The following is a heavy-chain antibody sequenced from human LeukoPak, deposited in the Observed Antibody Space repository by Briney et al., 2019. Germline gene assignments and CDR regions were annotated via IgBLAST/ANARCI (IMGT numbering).Heavy chain of an antibody. Sequence: PGGSLRLSCAASGFTFSNAWMSWVRQAPGKGLEWVGRIKSKTDGGTTDYAAPVKGRFTISRDDSKNTLYLQMNSLKTEDTAVYYCTTDREGIAVAGTKYYYYYMDVWGKGTTVTVSS. CDR1: GFTFSNAW. J-gene: IGHJ6*03. CDR3: TTDREGIAVAGTKYYYYYMDV. V-gene: IGHV3-15*01. CDR2: IKSKTDGGTT. D-gene: IGHD6-19*01.